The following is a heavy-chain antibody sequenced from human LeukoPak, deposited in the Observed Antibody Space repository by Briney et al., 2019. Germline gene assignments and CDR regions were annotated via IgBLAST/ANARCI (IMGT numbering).Heavy chain of an antibody. V-gene: IGHV4-38-2*02. CDR2: IYRSGST. J-gene: IGHJ4*02. CDR3: ARHGRYDFWSGYYTYFDY. Sequence: KPSETLSLTCTVSGYSVSSGYYWGWIRPPPGKGLEWIGSIYRSGSTYYNPSLKSRVTISVDTSKNQFSLKLSSVTAADTAVYYCARHGRYDFWSGYYTYFDYWGQGTLVTVSS. D-gene: IGHD3-3*01. CDR1: GYSVSSGYY.